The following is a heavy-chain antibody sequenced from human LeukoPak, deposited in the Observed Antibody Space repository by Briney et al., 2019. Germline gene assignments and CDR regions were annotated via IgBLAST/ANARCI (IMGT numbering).Heavy chain of an antibody. CDR1: GYFFTSYW. Sequence: GASLQISCKGSGYFFTSYWISWVRQLPGKGLEWMGRIDPSDSYTNYSPSFQGHVTISADKSISTAYLQWSSLKASDTAMYYCARHLDLDGIDYWGQGTLVTVSS. D-gene: IGHD1-1*01. CDR2: IDPSDSYT. CDR3: ARHLDLDGIDY. J-gene: IGHJ4*02. V-gene: IGHV5-10-1*01.